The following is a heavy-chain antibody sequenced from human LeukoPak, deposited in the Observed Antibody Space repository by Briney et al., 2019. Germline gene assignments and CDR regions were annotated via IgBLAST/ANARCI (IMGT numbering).Heavy chain of an antibody. V-gene: IGHV4-61*01. CDR2: IYYSGST. Sequence: SETLSLTCTVSGGSVNSGSYYWSWIRQPPGKGLEWIGFIYYSGSTNYNPSLKSRVNISLDTSKNQFSRKVSSVTAADTAVYYCARVHSFNWFDPWGQGALVIVSS. J-gene: IGHJ5*02. CDR3: ARVHSFNWFDP. CDR1: GGSVNSGSYY. D-gene: IGHD2-15*01.